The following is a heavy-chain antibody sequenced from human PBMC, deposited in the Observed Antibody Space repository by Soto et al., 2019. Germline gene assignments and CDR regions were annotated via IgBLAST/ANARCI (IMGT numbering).Heavy chain of an antibody. CDR1: GYTFTSYG. V-gene: IGHV1-18*01. CDR2: ISAYNGNT. D-gene: IGHD6-13*01. J-gene: IGHJ6*02. CDR3: ARDRRSGAAAYHVLTA. Sequence: ASVKVSCKASGYTFTSYGFNWVRQAPGQELEWMGWISAYNGNTDYPQKLQGRVTLTTDTSTSTAYMELRSLTSDDTAVYYCARDRRSGAAAYHVLTAWGQGTTVPVSS.